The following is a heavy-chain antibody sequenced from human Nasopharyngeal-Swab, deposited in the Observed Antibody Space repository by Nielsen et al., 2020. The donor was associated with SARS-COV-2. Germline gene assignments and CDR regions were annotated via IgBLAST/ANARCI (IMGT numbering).Heavy chain of an antibody. V-gene: IGHV3-23*01. Sequence: GGSLRLSCVASGFPSNDYAMNWVRQAPGKGLEWVSAISGTGISTYYADSVKGRFTISRDNSENTLYLQMNSLRAEDTAVYYCASRTVFGVVTFYYYFGMDVWGQGTTVTVSS. CDR2: ISGTGIST. J-gene: IGHJ6*02. D-gene: IGHD3-3*01. CDR3: ASRTVFGVVTFYYYFGMDV. CDR1: GFPSNDYA.